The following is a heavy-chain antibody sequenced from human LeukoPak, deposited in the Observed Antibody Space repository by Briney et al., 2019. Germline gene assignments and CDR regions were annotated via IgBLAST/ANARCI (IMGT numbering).Heavy chain of an antibody. V-gene: IGHV3-23*01. CDR2: ISGSGGST. Sequence: GGSLRLSCAASGFTFSSYAMSWVRQAPGKGLEWVSAISGSGGSTYYADSVKGRFTISRDNSKNTQYLQMNSLRAEDTAVYYCARSRASSGLFGYWGQGTLVTVSS. D-gene: IGHD6-19*01. CDR3: ARSRASSGLFGY. J-gene: IGHJ4*02. CDR1: GFTFSSYA.